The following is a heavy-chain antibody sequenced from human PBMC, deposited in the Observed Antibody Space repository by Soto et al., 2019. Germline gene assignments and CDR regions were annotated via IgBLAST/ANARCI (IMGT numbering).Heavy chain of an antibody. CDR3: AKGGNDFWSGPRVDY. Sequence: GGSLRLSCAASGFTFSSYAMSWVRQAPGKGLEWVSAISGSGGSTYYADSVKGRFTISRDNSKNTLYLQMNSLRAEDTAVYYCAKGGNDFWSGPRVDYWGQGTLVTVSS. CDR1: GFTFSSYA. J-gene: IGHJ4*02. D-gene: IGHD3-3*01. V-gene: IGHV3-23*01. CDR2: ISGSGGST.